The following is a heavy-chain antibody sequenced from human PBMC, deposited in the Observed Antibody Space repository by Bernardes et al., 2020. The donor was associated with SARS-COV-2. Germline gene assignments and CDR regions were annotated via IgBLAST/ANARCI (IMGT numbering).Heavy chain of an antibody. J-gene: IGHJ6*02. CDR1: GFTFSSYA. CDR3: AEKSIFLWQSVRYYGMDV. CDR2: ISGSGGST. D-gene: IGHD3-10*01. V-gene: IGHV3-23*01. Sequence: GGSLRLSCAASGFTFSSYAMSWVRQAPGKGLEWVSAISGSGGSTYYADSVKGRFTISRDNSKNTLYLQMNSLRAEDTAVYYCAEKSIFLWQSVRYYGMDVWGQGTTVTVSS.